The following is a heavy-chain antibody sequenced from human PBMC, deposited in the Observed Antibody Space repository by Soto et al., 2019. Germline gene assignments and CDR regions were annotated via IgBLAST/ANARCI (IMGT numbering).Heavy chain of an antibody. D-gene: IGHD1-26*01. V-gene: IGHV3-23*01. CDR1: GFTSSSYA. Sequence: EVQLLESGGGMVQPGGSLRLSCAASGFTSSSYAMSWVRQAPGKGLEWVSAISGSGGSTYYADSVKGRFTISRDNSKNTLYLQMNSLRAEDTAVYYCAEDKLRWSSAFFFDYRGQGTLVTVSS. J-gene: IGHJ4*02. CDR3: AEDKLRWSSAFFFDY. CDR2: ISGSGGST.